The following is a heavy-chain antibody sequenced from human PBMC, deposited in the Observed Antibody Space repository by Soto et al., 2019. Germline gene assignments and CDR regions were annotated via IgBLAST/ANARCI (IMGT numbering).Heavy chain of an antibody. CDR1: GFTFSSYS. D-gene: IGHD2-8*01. Sequence: GESLKISCAASGFTFSSYSMNWVRQAPGKGLEWVSSISSSSSYIYYADSVKGRFTISRDNAKNSLYLQMNSLRAEDTAVYYCARDSPRWSEIDDAFDIWGQGTMVTVSS. V-gene: IGHV3-21*01. CDR2: ISSSSSYI. J-gene: IGHJ3*02. CDR3: ARDSPRWSEIDDAFDI.